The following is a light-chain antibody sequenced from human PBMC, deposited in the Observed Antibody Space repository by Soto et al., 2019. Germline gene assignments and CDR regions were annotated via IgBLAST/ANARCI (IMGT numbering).Light chain of an antibody. Sequence: QSVLTQPPSVSGVPGQRVTISCTGTSSNIGAGHGVQWYQQPPGTAPKLLIYENNFRPSGVSVRFSGSKSGASASLAITGLQAEDEGDYYCQSYDSDLSVVFGGGTKVTVL. J-gene: IGLJ2*01. CDR1: SSNIGAGHG. V-gene: IGLV1-40*01. CDR3: QSYDSDLSVV. CDR2: ENN.